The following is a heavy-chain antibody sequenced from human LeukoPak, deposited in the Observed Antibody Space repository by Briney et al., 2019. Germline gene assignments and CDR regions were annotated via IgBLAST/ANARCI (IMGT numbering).Heavy chain of an antibody. CDR3: AVLQTGSDYVWGSYRSYYFDY. V-gene: IGHV6-1*01. CDR1: GDSVSSNSAA. Sequence: SQTLSLTCAISGDSVSSNSAAWNWIRPSPSRGLERLGRTYYRSKWYNDYAVSVKSRITINPDTSKNQFSLKLSSVTAADTAVYYCAVLQTGSDYVWGSYRSYYFDYWGQGTLVTVSS. D-gene: IGHD3-16*02. J-gene: IGHJ4*02. CDR2: TYYRSKWYN.